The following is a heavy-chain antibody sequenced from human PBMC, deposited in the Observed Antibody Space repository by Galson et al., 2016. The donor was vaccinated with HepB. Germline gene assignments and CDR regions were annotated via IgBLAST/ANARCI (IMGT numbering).Heavy chain of an antibody. CDR3: ARKGSCYDALWGRDDH. D-gene: IGHD5-12*01. J-gene: IGHJ4*02. V-gene: IGHV3-11*01. CDR1: AFTLSDYY. Sequence: SLRLSCAASAFTLSDYYMSWIRQAPGKGLEWVSYISNSGSSIFYEDSVKGRFTISRDNAENSLFLQMNSLRVEDTAVYYCARKGSCYDALWGRDDHRGQETLVTVSS. CDR2: ISNSGSSI.